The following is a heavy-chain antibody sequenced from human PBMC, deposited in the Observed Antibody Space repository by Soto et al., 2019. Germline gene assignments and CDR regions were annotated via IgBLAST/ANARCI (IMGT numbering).Heavy chain of an antibody. CDR2: ISASGGST. V-gene: IGHV3-23*01. D-gene: IGHD5-18*01. J-gene: IGHJ4*02. CDR3: AKDLGYSYGYGPVDY. CDR1: GFTFSSYA. Sequence: EVQLLESGGGLVQPGGSLRLSCAASGFTFSSYAMSWVRQAPGKGLEWVSTISASGGSTYYADSVKGRLTISRDNSENTLYLQMNSLRAEDTAVYYCAKDLGYSYGYGPVDYWGQGTLVTVSS.